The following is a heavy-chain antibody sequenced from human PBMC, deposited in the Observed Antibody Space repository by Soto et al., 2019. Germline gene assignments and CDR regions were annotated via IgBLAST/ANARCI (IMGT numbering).Heavy chain of an antibody. Sequence: QVQLVQSGAEVKKPGASVKVSCKASGYTFTSYDINWVRQATGQGLESMGWMNPNSGNTAYAQKFQGRVTMTRNTSITTAYTELRSLRSEDTAVYYWARGNEYGGNFDYWGQGTLVSVSS. V-gene: IGHV1-8*01. D-gene: IGHD2-15*01. CDR2: MNPNSGNT. J-gene: IGHJ4*02. CDR1: GYTFTSYD. CDR3: ARGNEYGGNFDY.